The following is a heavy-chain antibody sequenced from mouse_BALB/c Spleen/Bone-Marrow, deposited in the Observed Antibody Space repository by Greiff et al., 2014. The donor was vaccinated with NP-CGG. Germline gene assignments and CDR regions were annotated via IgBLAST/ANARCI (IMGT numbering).Heavy chain of an antibody. D-gene: IGHD1-1*01. CDR3: ASYYYGSSSFAD. Sequence: DVQLQESGAELVKPGASVKLSCTASGFNIKDTYMHWAKQRPEQGLEWIGRIDPANGNTKYDPKFQGKATITADTSSNTAYLQLSSLTSEDTAVYYCASYYYGSSSFADWGQGTLVTVSA. CDR2: IDPANGNT. CDR1: GFNIKDTY. V-gene: IGHV14-3*02. J-gene: IGHJ3*01.